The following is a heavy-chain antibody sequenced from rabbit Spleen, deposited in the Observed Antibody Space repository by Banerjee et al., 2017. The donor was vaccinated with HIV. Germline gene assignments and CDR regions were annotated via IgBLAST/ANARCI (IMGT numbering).Heavy chain of an antibody. V-gene: IGHV1S45*01. Sequence: QEQLEESGGDLVKPEGSLTLTCTASGFSFSSGYDMCWVRQAPGKGLEWIACIYTGSSVSTYYASWAKGRFTISKTSSTVDLKMTSLTAADTATYFCARTFTGNWNIDLWGQGTLVTVS. D-gene: IGHD7-1*01. CDR1: GFSFSSGYD. CDR2: IYTGSSVST. CDR3: ARTFTGNWNIDL. J-gene: IGHJ6*01.